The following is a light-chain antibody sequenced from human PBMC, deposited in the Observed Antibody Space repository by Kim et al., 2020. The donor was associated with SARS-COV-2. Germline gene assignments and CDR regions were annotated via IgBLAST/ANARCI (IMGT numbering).Light chain of an antibody. CDR2: LNSDGSH. Sequence: ASVKLTCTLSSGHSNYAIAWHQQQPEKGPRFLMRLNSDGSHAKGDGIPDRFSGSSSGAERYLTISSLQSEDEADFYCQTWGTGIHVFGGGTQLTVL. CDR3: QTWGTGIHV. V-gene: IGLV4-69*01. CDR1: SGHSNYA. J-gene: IGLJ3*02.